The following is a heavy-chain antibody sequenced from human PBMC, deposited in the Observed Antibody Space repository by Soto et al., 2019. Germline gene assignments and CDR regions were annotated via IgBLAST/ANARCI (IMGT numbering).Heavy chain of an antibody. CDR2: IKQDGSEK. V-gene: IGHV3-7*05. Sequence: GGSLRLSCAASGFTFSSYWMSWVRQAPGKGLEWVANIKQDGSEKYYVDSVKGRFTISRDNAKNSLYLQMNSLRAEDTAVYYCARNHWNYLRVGFDYWGQGTLVTVSS. D-gene: IGHD1-7*01. J-gene: IGHJ4*02. CDR1: GFTFSSYW. CDR3: ARNHWNYLRVGFDY.